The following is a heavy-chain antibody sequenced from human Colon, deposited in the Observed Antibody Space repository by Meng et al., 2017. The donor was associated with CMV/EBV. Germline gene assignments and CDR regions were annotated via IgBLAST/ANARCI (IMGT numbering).Heavy chain of an antibody. Sequence: GGSLRLSCAASGFTFSTYAMTWVRQAPGKGLEWVSALTPSGDSTFYADSVKGRFTISRDNSKNTLHLQMNSLGAEDTAVYYCAKDDWEGHDSWGQGTLVTVSS. D-gene: IGHD3-9*01. V-gene: IGHV3-23*01. J-gene: IGHJ5*01. CDR3: AKDDWEGHDS. CDR1: GFTFSTYA. CDR2: LTPSGDST.